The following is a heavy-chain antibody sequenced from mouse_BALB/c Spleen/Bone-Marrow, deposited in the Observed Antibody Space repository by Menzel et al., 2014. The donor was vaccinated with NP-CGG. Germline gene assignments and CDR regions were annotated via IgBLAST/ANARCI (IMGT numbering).Heavy chain of an antibody. D-gene: IGHD1-2*01. J-gene: IGHJ2*01. CDR1: GDSITSGY. V-gene: IGHV3-8*02. CDR2: ITYSGNT. Sequence: VQLVESGPSLVKPSQTLSLTCSVAGDSITSGYWNWIRKFPGNKLEYMGYITYSGNTYYNPSLTSRISITRDTSKNQYYLQLNSVTTEDTATYYCTRDYYGPWGQGTTLTVSS. CDR3: TRDYYGP.